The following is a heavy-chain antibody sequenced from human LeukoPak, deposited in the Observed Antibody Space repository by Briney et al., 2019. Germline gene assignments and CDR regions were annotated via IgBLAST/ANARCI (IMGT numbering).Heavy chain of an antibody. CDR1: GYTFTSYG. Sequence: GASVKVSCKASGYTFTSYGISWVRQAPGQGLEWMGWISAYNGNTNYAQKLQGRVTMTTDTSTSTAYMELRSLRSDDTAVYYCARDQDTIGYGENLYWGQGVLVTVSS. J-gene: IGHJ4*02. CDR3: ARDQDTIGYGENLY. CDR2: ISAYNGNT. D-gene: IGHD4-17*01. V-gene: IGHV1-18*01.